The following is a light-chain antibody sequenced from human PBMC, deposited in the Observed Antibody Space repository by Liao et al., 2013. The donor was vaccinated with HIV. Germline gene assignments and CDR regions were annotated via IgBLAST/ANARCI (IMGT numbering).Light chain of an antibody. J-gene: IGLJ2*01. CDR3: QAWDRNTVV. CDR1: KLGDKF. Sequence: SYEVTQPPSVSVSPGQTANITCSGDKLGDKFVSWYKQKAGQSPVLVIYQDTHRPSGIPERISGSNSASTATLTISGTQAMDEADYYCQAWDRNTVVFGGGTKLTVL. V-gene: IGLV3-1*01. CDR2: QDT.